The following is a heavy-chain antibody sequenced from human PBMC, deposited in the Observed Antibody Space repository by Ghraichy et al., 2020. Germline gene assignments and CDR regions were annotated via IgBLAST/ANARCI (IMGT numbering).Heavy chain of an antibody. V-gene: IGHV3-20*01. D-gene: IGHD4-11*01. J-gene: IGHJ5*02. Sequence: RGSLRLSCAASGFTFDDYGMSWVRQAPGKGLEWVSGINWNGGSTGYADSVKGRFTISRDNAKNSLYLQMNSLRAEDTALYHCAREVMPLDYSPYNLFDPWGQGTLVTVSS. CDR2: INWNGGST. CDR1: GFTFDDYG. CDR3: AREVMPLDYSPYNLFDP.